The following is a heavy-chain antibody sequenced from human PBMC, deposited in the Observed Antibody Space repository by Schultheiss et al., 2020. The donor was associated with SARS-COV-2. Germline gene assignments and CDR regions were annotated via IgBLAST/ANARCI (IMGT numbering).Heavy chain of an antibody. V-gene: IGHV3-30*04. Sequence: GGSLRLSCAASGFSFSSYAMNWVRQAPGKGLEWVAVISYDGSNKYYADSVKGRFTISRDNSKNTLYLQMNSLRAEDTAVYYCAKDQQEWELINWFDPWGQGTMVTVSS. CDR2: ISYDGSNK. J-gene: IGHJ5*02. D-gene: IGHD1-26*01. CDR1: GFSFSSYA. CDR3: AKDQQEWELINWFDP.